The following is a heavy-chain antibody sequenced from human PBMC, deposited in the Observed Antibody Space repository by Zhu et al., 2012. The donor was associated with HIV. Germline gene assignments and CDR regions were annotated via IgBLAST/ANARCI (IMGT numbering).Heavy chain of an antibody. CDR2: INHSGGT. CDR1: GASFDEYH. Sequence: QVQLQQWGTGLVKPSETLALTCAVYGASFDEYHWTWIRQPPGKGLEWIGEINHSGGTNYNPSLKSRVTMSVDTSKNQFSLKSNYVTAADTAVYYCARRHSSGYYQISHFDHWGQGTLVTVSS. CDR3: ARRHSSGYYQISHFDH. J-gene: IGHJ4*02. V-gene: IGHV4-34*02. D-gene: IGHD3-22*01.